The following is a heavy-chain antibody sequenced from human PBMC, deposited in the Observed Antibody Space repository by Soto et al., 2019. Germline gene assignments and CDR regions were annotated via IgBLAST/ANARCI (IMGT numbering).Heavy chain of an antibody. D-gene: IGHD1-26*01. CDR3: ARSEDSGSAEYFQH. V-gene: IGHV3-21*01. Sequence: GGSLRLSCAASGFTFSSYSMNWVRQAPGKGLEWVSSISSSSYIYYADSVKGRFTISRDNAKNSLYLQMNSLRAEDTAVYYCARSEDSGSAEYFQHWGQGTLVTVSS. CDR1: GFTFSSYS. CDR2: ISSSSYI. J-gene: IGHJ1*01.